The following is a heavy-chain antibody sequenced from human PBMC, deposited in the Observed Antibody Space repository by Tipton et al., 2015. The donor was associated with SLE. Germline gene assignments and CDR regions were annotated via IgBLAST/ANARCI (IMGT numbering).Heavy chain of an antibody. V-gene: IGHV4-31*03. Sequence: TLSLTCTVSGGSISSGGYYWSRIRQHPGKGLEWIGYIYYSGSTYYNPSLKSRVTISVDTSKNQFSLKLSSVTAADTAVYYCARNIVAAEAVDYWGQGTLVTGSS. CDR3: ARNIVAAEAVDY. J-gene: IGHJ4*02. CDR2: IYYSGST. D-gene: IGHD5-12*01. CDR1: GGSISSGGYY.